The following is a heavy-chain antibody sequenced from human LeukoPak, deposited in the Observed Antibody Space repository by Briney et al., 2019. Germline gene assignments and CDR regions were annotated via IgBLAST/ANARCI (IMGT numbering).Heavy chain of an antibody. CDR1: GFTFSSYW. J-gene: IGHJ4*02. D-gene: IGHD4-11*01. V-gene: IGHV3-7*03. Sequence: GGSLRLSCAASGFTFSSYWMSWVRQAPGKGLEWVANIKQDGSEKYYVDSVKGRFTISRDNSKNALYLQMNSLRAEDTAIYYCANPPTVTSFHYWGQGTLVTVSS. CDR2: IKQDGSEK. CDR3: ANPPTVTSFHY.